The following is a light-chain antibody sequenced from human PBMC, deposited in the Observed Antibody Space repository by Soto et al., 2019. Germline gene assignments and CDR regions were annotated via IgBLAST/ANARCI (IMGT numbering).Light chain of an antibody. CDR2: AAS. CDR3: LQDSNYPRT. CDR1: QDIRNV. J-gene: IGKJ1*01. V-gene: IGKV1-6*01. Sequence: ALQMTQSPTSLSASVGDRVTITCRASQDIRNVLGWYQQKQGKAPPLLIYAASTSQSGVPSRFSGSGSGTDFTHTISSLETEDIASYYCLQDSNYPRTFGQGNKVESK.